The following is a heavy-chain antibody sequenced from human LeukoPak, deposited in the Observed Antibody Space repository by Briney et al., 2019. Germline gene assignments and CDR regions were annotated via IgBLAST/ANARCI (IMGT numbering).Heavy chain of an antibody. CDR3: AREGEMATSALDY. D-gene: IGHD5-24*01. Sequence: KTSETLSLTCTVSGGSISSYYWSWIRQPPGKGLEWIGYIYYSGSTNYNPSLKSRVTISVDTSKNQFSLKLSSVNAADTPVYYCAREGEMATSALDYWGQGTLVTVSS. V-gene: IGHV4-59*01. CDR1: GGSISSYY. CDR2: IYYSGST. J-gene: IGHJ4*02.